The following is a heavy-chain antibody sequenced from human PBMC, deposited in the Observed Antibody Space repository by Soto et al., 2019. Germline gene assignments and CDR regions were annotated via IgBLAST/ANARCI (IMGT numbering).Heavy chain of an antibody. D-gene: IGHD1-7*01. CDR1: GGTFSSYA. CDR3: ARDPGKLELRIHGMDV. CDR2: IIPIFGTA. Sequence: ASVKVSCKASGGTFSSYAISWVRQAPGQGLEWMGGIIPIFGTANYAQKFQGRVTITADESTSTAYMELSSLRSEDTAVYYCARDPGKLELRIHGMDVWGQGTTVTVSS. J-gene: IGHJ6*02. V-gene: IGHV1-69*13.